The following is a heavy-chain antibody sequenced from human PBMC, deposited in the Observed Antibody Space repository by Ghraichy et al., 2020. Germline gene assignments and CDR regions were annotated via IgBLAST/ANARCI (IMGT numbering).Heavy chain of an antibody. CDR3: AKDLSCSYYYDSSGHHKDCEDY. V-gene: IGHV3-23*01. CDR2: ISGSGGST. D-gene: IGHD3-22*01. Sequence: GGSLRLSCAASGFTFSSYAMSWVRQAPGKGLEWVSAISGSGGSTYYADSVKGRFTISRDNSKNTLYLQMNSLRAEDTAVYYCAKDLSCSYYYDSSGHHKDCEDYWGQGTLATVSS. J-gene: IGHJ4*02. CDR1: GFTFSSYA.